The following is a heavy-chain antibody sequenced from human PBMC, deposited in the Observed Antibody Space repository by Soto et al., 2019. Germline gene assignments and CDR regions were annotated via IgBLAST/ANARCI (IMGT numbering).Heavy chain of an antibody. CDR2: ITSDTKTI. CDR1: GFKVSIYS. D-gene: IGHD6-19*01. CDR3: ARSVEGHFDY. J-gene: IGHJ4*02. V-gene: IGHV3-48*02. Sequence: EVQLVESGGALVQPGGSLRLSCAASGFKVSIYSMNWVRQAPGKGLEWSAYITSDTKTIKYADSVKGRFTISRDNAKNSVYLQMNSLSDEDTAVYYCARSVEGHFDYWGQGTVVTVSS.